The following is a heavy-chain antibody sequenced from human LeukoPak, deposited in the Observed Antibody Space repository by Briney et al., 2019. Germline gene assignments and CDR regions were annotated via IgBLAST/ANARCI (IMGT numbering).Heavy chain of an antibody. Sequence: PSETLSLTCTVSGGSISSYYWSWIRQPPGKGLEWIGYIYYSGSTNYNPSLKSRVTISVDTSKNQFSLKLTSVTAADTAVYYCARVIGYSSSTSCYRVYYGMDVWGQGTTVTVSS. D-gene: IGHD2-2*02. CDR2: IYYSGST. CDR3: ARVIGYSSSTSCYRVYYGMDV. CDR1: GGSISSYY. J-gene: IGHJ6*02. V-gene: IGHV4-59*01.